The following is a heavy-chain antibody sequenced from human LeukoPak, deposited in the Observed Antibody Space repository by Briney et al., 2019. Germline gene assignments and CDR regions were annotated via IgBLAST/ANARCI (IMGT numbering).Heavy chain of an antibody. CDR2: IYYSGST. Sequence: SETLSLTCKVSGGSLSSSTHYWVWIRQPPGKGLEWIGSIYYSGSTYYNPSLKSRVTISLDTSKNHFSLMLTSVTAADTAVYYCASFYCSGGSCYQYFSYYYMDVWGKGTTVTISS. D-gene: IGHD2-15*01. J-gene: IGHJ6*03. CDR1: GGSLSSSTHY. V-gene: IGHV4-39*02. CDR3: ASFYCSGGSCYQYFSYYYMDV.